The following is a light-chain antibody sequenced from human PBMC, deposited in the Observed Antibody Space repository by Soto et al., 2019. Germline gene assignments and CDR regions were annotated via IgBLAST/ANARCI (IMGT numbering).Light chain of an antibody. J-gene: IGKJ5*01. V-gene: IGKV3-20*01. Sequence: EIVLTQSPGTLSLSPGERATLSCRASQSVGSNYLAWYQQTPGQAPRLLIHGASTRATGIPDRFSGSGSGTDFTLTLSRLESEDSAVYYCHQYASSPLTFGQATRLEMK. CDR1: QSVGSNY. CDR2: GAS. CDR3: HQYASSPLT.